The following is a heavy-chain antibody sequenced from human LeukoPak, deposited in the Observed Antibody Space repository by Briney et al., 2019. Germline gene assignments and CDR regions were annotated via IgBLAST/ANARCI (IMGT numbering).Heavy chain of an antibody. CDR3: ARDRGRSFDY. J-gene: IGHJ4*02. D-gene: IGHD1-26*01. CDR2: IWYDGSNK. Sequence: PGGSLRLSCAASGFTFSSYGMHWVRQAPGKALEWVAVIWYDGSNKYYADSVKGRFTISRDNSKNTLYLQMNSLRAEDTAVYYCARDRGRSFDYWGQGIRVTVSS. CDR1: GFTFSSYG. V-gene: IGHV3-33*01.